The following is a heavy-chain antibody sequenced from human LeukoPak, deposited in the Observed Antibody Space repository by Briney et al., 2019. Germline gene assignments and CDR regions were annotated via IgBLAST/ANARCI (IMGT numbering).Heavy chain of an antibody. CDR1: GFTFSSYA. CDR2: ISGSGGST. J-gene: IGHJ4*02. CDR3: AKDSGVAVAGMETAFDY. D-gene: IGHD6-19*01. V-gene: IGHV3-23*01. Sequence: PGGSLRLSCAASGFTFSSYAMSWVRQAPGKGLEWVSAISGSGGSTYYADSVKGRFTISRDNSKNTLYLQMNSLRAEDTAVYYCAKDSGVAVAGMETAFDYWGQGTLVTVSS.